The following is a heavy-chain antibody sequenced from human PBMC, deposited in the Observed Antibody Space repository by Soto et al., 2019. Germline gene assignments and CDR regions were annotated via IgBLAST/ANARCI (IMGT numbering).Heavy chain of an antibody. J-gene: IGHJ4*02. CDR1: GFTFSSYS. V-gene: IGHV3-21*01. CDR3: ARDIITAAFYY. D-gene: IGHD6-13*01. Sequence: PGGSLRLSCAASGFTFSSYSMNWVRQAPGKGLEWVSSISSSSSYIYYVDSVKGRFTISRDNAKNSLYLQMNSLRAEDTAVYYCARDIITAAFYYWGQGTLVTVS. CDR2: ISSSSSYI.